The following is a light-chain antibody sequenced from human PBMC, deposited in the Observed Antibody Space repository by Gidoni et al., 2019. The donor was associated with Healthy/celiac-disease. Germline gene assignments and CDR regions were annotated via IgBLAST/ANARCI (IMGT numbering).Light chain of an antibody. CDR1: QCISNY. CDR3: QKYNSAPWT. V-gene: IGKV1-27*01. Sequence: IQMTQSPSSLSASVGDRVTITCRASQCISNYLAWYQQKPGKVPKLLIYAAATLQSGVPSRVSGSGSGTDFTLTISSLQPEDVATYYCQKYNSAPWTFGQXTKVEIK. CDR2: AAA. J-gene: IGKJ1*01.